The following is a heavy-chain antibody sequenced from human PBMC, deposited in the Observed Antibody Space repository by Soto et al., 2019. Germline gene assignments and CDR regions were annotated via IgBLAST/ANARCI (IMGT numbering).Heavy chain of an antibody. J-gene: IGHJ3*02. D-gene: IGHD3-10*01. Sequence: GASGKVCGKASGYTFTNYYMHWVRQMPGKGLEWMGIIYPGDSDTRYSPSFQGQVTISADKSISTAYLQWSSLKASDTAMYYCAGTGDLRAFDIWGQGTMVTVSS. V-gene: IGHV5-51*03. CDR2: IYPGDSDT. CDR3: AGTGDLRAFDI. CDR1: GYTFTNYY.